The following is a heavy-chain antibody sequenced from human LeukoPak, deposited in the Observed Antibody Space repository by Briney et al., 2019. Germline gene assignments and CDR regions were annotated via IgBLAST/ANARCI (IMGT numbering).Heavy chain of an antibody. J-gene: IGHJ6*02. CDR1: GGSITSYY. D-gene: IGHD3-22*01. CDR3: ARANYYGSGGFFPYGLDV. V-gene: IGHV4-4*07. Sequence: PWGTLTLTCAASGGSITSYYWSWIRQPPGKGLEWISRIYSSGSTNYSPSLKSRVTMSMDTSKNQFSLKVNSVTAADTGVYYCARANYYGSGGFFPYGLDVWGHGTTVTVSS. CDR2: IYSSGST.